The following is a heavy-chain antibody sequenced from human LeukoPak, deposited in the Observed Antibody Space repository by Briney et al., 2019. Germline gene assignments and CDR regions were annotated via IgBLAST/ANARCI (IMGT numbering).Heavy chain of an antibody. Sequence: SETLSLTCTVSGGSISSGSYYWSWIRQPAGKGLEWIGRIYTSGSTNYDPSLKSRVTISVDTSKNQFSLKLSSVTAADTAVYYCARSKSNYDILTGYTDDAFDIWGQGTMVTVSS. J-gene: IGHJ3*02. CDR2: IYTSGST. V-gene: IGHV4-61*02. CDR3: ARSKSNYDILTGYTDDAFDI. CDR1: GGSISSGSYY. D-gene: IGHD3-9*01.